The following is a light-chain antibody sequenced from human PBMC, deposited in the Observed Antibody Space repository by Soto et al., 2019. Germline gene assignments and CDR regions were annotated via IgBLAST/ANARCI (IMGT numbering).Light chain of an antibody. CDR1: SSDVGRYDY. CDR3: CSYAGGNTWV. J-gene: IGLJ3*02. CDR2: DVS. Sequence: QSALTQPRSVSGSPGQSVTISCTGTSSDVGRYDYVSWYQSHPDKAPRLVNYDVSKRPSGVPDRFSGAKSGNTASLTISGLHDDHEAYYYCCSYAGGNTWVFGGGTTLPVL. V-gene: IGLV2-11*01.